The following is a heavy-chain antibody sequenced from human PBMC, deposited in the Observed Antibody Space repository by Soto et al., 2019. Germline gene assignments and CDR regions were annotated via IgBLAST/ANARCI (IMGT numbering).Heavy chain of an antibody. CDR2: ISYHGSNK. CDR1: GFTFSTYA. D-gene: IGHD2-15*01. Sequence: QVQLVESGGGVVQPGRSLRLSCAASGFTFSTYAMHWVRQAPGKGLAWVAIISYHGSNKYYADSVKGRFTISRDAPNNTLYLQMNSLRPEDTAVYYCARDLPQYCSAGSCYPDSWGQGTLVTVSS. V-gene: IGHV3-30-3*01. CDR3: ARDLPQYCSAGSCYPDS. J-gene: IGHJ4*02.